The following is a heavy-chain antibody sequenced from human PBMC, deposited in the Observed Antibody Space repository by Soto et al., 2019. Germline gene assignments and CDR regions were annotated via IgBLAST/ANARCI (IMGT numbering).Heavy chain of an antibody. CDR2: TKPDGSEK. Sequence: EVQLLESGGGLVQPGGSLRLSCAASGFTFNTHWMSWVRQAPGKGLEWVAHTKPDGSEKYYVDSARGRFTISRDNARNSLYLQMNSLRADDTALYYCVAWGTSPSNPWGQGTLVTVSS. CDR1: GFTFNTHW. D-gene: IGHD1-1*01. J-gene: IGHJ5*02. V-gene: IGHV3-7*01. CDR3: VAWGTSPSNP.